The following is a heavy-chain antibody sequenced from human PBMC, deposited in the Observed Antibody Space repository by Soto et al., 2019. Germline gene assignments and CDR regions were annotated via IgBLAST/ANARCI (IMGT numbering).Heavy chain of an antibody. V-gene: IGHV3-48*03. D-gene: IGHD2-15*01. J-gene: IGHJ3*02. Sequence: PGGSLRLSCAASGFTFSSYEMNWVRQAPGKGLDWVSYISSSGSTIYYADSVKGRFTISRDNAKNSLYLQMNSLRAEDTAVYYCARAGYCSGGSCPAAFDIWGQGTMVTVSS. CDR1: GFTFSSYE. CDR3: ARAGYCSGGSCPAAFDI. CDR2: ISSSGSTI.